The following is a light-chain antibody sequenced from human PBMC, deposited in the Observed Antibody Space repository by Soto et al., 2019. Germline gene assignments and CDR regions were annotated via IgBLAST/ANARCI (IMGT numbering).Light chain of an antibody. CDR3: SPCTSCSREV. V-gene: IGLV2-14*01. J-gene: IGLJ2*01. CDR1: SSDVGGYNY. Sequence: QSALTQPASVSGSPGQSITISCTGTSSDVGGYNYVSWYQQHPGKAPKLMIYEVSNRPSGVSNRFSGSKSGNTASLSISGLQVQDEADYNCSPCTSCSREVFGGGTQLTVL. CDR2: EVS.